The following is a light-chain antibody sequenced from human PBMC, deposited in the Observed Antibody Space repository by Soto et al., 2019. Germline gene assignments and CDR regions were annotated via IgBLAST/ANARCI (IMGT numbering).Light chain of an antibody. Sequence: EIVMTQSPATLSVSPGERATLSCWASQSVGTHFAWYQHKPGQATRLLLYGASTRATGIPARFSGSGSGTEFTLTISSLQSEDFAVYWCQQYNNWPRTFGQGTKVEIK. CDR3: QQYNNWPRT. CDR2: GAS. J-gene: IGKJ1*01. CDR1: QSVGTH. V-gene: IGKV3-15*01.